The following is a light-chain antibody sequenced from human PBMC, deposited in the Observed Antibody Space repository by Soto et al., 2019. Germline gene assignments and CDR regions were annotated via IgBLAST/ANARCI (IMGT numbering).Light chain of an antibody. CDR1: SSNIGSNT. Sequence: QSVLTQPPSASGTPGQRVTISCSGSSSNIGSNTVNWYQQLPGTAPKLLIYNNKQRPSGVPDRFSGSKSGTSASLAISGLQSEDEADYYCAAWDDSLNGYGFGTGTKVTVL. J-gene: IGLJ1*01. V-gene: IGLV1-44*01. CDR3: AAWDDSLNGYG. CDR2: NNK.